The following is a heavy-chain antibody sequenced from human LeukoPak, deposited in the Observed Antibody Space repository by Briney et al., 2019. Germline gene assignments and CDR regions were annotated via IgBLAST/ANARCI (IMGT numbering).Heavy chain of an antibody. CDR1: GFTFGTYA. Sequence: PGGSLRLSCATSGFTFGTYAMSWVRQAPGKGLEWVSLISGSGSGTHYADSVKGRFTISRDNSKNTLCLQMNSLRAEDTAVYYCEKGGPYGLRLGELSPHDYWGQGTLVTVSS. CDR3: EKGGPYGLRLGELSPHDY. J-gene: IGHJ4*02. CDR2: ISGSGSGT. V-gene: IGHV3-23*01. D-gene: IGHD3-16*02.